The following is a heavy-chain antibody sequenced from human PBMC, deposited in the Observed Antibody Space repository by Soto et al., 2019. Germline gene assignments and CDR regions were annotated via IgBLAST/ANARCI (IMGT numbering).Heavy chain of an antibody. CDR3: ARDGWQAYYDILTGYYMDPTDAFDI. Sequence: ASVKVSCKASGYTFTGYYMHWVRQAPGQGLEWMGWINPNSGGTNYAQKFQGRVTMTRDTSISTAYMELSRLRSDDTAVYYCARDGWQAYYDILTGYYMDPTDAFDIWGQGTMVTVSS. CDR2: INPNSGGT. CDR1: GYTFTGYY. V-gene: IGHV1-2*02. J-gene: IGHJ3*02. D-gene: IGHD3-9*01.